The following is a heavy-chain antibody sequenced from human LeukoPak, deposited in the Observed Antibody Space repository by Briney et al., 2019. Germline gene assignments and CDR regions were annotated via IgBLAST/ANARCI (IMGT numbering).Heavy chain of an antibody. Sequence: SETLSLTCAVYGGSFSGYYWSWIRQPPGKGLEWIGEINHSGITNYNPSLKSRVTISVDTSKNQFSLKLSSVTAADTAVYYCATTSYDSSGYYYLGYWGEGTLVTVSS. D-gene: IGHD3-22*01. CDR1: GGSFSGYY. CDR3: ATTSYDSSGYYYLGY. CDR2: INHSGIT. V-gene: IGHV4-34*01. J-gene: IGHJ4*02.